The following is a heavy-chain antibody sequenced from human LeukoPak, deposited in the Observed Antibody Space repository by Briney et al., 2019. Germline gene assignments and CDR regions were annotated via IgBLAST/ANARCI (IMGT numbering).Heavy chain of an antibody. Sequence: GASVKVCCKASGYTFTGYYMHWVRQAPGQGLEWMGWINPNSGGTNYAQKFQGRVTMTRDTSISTAYMELSRLRSDDTAVYYCAREYGSGSTGGWFDPWGQGTLVTVSS. D-gene: IGHD3-10*01. V-gene: IGHV1-2*02. CDR2: INPNSGGT. CDR3: AREYGSGSTGGWFDP. J-gene: IGHJ5*02. CDR1: GYTFTGYY.